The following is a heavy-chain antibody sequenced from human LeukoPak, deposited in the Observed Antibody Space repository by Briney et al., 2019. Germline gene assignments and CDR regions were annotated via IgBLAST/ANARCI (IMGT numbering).Heavy chain of an antibody. Sequence: SETLSLTCTVSGASISSSTYYWGWIRQPPGKGLEWIGEINHSGSTNYNPSLKSRVTISVDTSKNQFSLKLSSVTAADTAVYYCARDLVWFGSNWFDPWGQGTLVTVSS. J-gene: IGHJ5*02. CDR2: INHSGST. V-gene: IGHV4-39*07. CDR1: GASISSSTYY. D-gene: IGHD3-10*01. CDR3: ARDLVWFGSNWFDP.